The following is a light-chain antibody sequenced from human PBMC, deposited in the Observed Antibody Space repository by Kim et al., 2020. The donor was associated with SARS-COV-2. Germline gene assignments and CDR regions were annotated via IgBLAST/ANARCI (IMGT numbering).Light chain of an antibody. CDR3: QQFITYPHT. Sequence: AIQLTQSPSSLSASVGDRVTITCRASQDIVSALTWYQQKPGKAPKLLIYDASILASGIPSRFSGSGSGTDFALSISSLQPEDFATYYCQQFITYPHTFGQGTKLEI. J-gene: IGKJ2*01. V-gene: IGKV1-13*02. CDR1: QDIVSA. CDR2: DAS.